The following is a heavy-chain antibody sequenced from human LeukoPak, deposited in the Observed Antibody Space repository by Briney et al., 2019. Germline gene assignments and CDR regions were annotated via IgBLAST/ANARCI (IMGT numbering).Heavy chain of an antibody. Sequence: KPSETLSLTCTVSGGSISSYYWSWIRQPPGKGLEWIGYIYYSGSTNYNPSLKSRVTISVDRSKNQFSLKLNSVTAADTAMYYCARGLIVPSTIFDYWGQGALVTVSS. D-gene: IGHD2-2*01. CDR1: GGSISSYY. CDR3: ARGLIVPSTIFDY. J-gene: IGHJ4*02. V-gene: IGHV4-59*01. CDR2: IYYSGST.